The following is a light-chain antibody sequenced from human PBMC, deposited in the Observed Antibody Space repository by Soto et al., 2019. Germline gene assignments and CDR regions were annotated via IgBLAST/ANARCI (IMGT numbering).Light chain of an antibody. V-gene: IGKV3-20*01. CDR3: QQYGSSPRT. J-gene: IGKJ1*01. CDR1: QSVTSSY. CDR2: GAS. Sequence: EIVLTQSPGTLSLSPGERATLSCRASQSVTSSYLAWYQQKPGQAPRLLIYGASSRATGIPDRFSGRGSGTDFTLTNSRLEPEDFAVYYCQQYGSSPRTFGQGTKVDIK.